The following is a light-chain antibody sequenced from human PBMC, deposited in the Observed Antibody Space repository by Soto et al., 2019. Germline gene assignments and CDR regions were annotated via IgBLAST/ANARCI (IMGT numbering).Light chain of an antibody. CDR1: QSVSSK. V-gene: IGKV3-15*01. Sequence: EIMLPQSPGTLSVSPGERATLSCRASQSVSSKLAWYQQKPGQAPRLLFYGASTGATGIPASFSGSGSETEFTLSISSLQSEDFAVYYCQQYNNWPGKFGQGTKVEIK. J-gene: IGKJ1*01. CDR2: GAS. CDR3: QQYNNWPGK.